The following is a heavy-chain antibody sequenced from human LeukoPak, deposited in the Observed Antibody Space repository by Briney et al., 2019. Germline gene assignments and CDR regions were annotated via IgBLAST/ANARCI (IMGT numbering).Heavy chain of an antibody. CDR1: GFTVSGNY. J-gene: IGHJ4*02. Sequence: GGSLRLSCAASGFTVSGNYMSWVRQAPGKGLEWLSVIHRGGNTYYADSVKGRFTISRDSSKNTVFLQMDSLRAEDTAVYYCARDPGYGLGVDYGEYWGQGTLVTVSS. D-gene: IGHD3-10*01. CDR3: ARDPGYGLGVDYGEY. CDR2: IHRGGNT. V-gene: IGHV3-66*01.